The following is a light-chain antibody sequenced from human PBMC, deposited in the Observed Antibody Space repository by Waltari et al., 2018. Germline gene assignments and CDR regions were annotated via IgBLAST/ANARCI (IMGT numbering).Light chain of an antibody. CDR1: ISNIGTHY. Sequence: QSVLTQPPSASGTPGQSVTISCSGSISNIGTHYVYWYQQLPGTAPKLLIYLTHQRPAGFPARFSASKSGTSASRAISGLRFEDEADYYCATRDEGPTVVFGGGTKLTVL. CDR3: ATRDEGPTVV. CDR2: LTH. V-gene: IGLV1-47*01. J-gene: IGLJ2*01.